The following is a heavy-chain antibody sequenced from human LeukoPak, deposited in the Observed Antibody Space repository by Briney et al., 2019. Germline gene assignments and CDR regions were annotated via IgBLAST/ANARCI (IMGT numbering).Heavy chain of an antibody. J-gene: IGHJ4*02. CDR3: ARDLRWLQTFDH. Sequence: KPGRSLRLSCAASGFSFSDYAIHWVRQAPGKGLEWVAIISFDGSNKIYADSVKGRFTISRDNSRNTLYLQMNSLTAEDTAVYFCARDLRWLQTFDHWGQGSLVSVSS. CDR1: GFSFSDYA. V-gene: IGHV3-30-3*01. CDR2: ISFDGSNK. D-gene: IGHD5-24*01.